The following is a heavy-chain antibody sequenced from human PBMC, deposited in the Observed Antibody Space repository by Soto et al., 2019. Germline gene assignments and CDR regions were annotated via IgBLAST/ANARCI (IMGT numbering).Heavy chain of an antibody. V-gene: IGHV3-30*18. CDR3: AKEHIMITFGGVIAPYFDY. D-gene: IGHD3-16*02. Sequence: GGSLRLSCAASGFTFSSYGMHWVRQAPGKGLEWVAVISYDGSNKYYADSVKGRFTISRDNSKNTLYLQMNSLRAEDTAVYYCAKEHIMITFGGVIAPYFDYWGQGTLVTVSS. J-gene: IGHJ4*02. CDR2: ISYDGSNK. CDR1: GFTFSSYG.